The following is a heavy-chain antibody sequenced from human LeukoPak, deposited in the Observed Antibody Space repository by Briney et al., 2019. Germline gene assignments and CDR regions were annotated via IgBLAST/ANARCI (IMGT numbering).Heavy chain of an antibody. D-gene: IGHD3-16*01. CDR3: TTDQQGYYDYVWGSYTAFDI. V-gene: IGHV3-15*01. CDR1: GFTFSNAW. J-gene: IGHJ3*02. Sequence: GGSLRLSCAASGFTFSNAWMSWVRQAPGKGLEWVGRIKSKTDGGTTDYAAPVKGRFTTSRDDSKNTLYLQMNSLKTEDTAVYYCTTDQQGYYDYVWGSYTAFDIWGQGTMVTVSS. CDR2: IKSKTDGGTT.